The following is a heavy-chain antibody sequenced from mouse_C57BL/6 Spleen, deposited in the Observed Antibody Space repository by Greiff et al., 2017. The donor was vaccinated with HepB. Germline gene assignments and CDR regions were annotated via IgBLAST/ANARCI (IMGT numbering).Heavy chain of an antibody. CDR1: GYTFTSYW. Sequence: QVQLQQPGAELVRPGSSVKLSCKASGYTFTSYWMHWVKQRPIQGLEWIGNIDPSDSETHYNQTFKDKATLTVDKSSSTAYMQLSSLTSEDSAVYYCAYYGSSDEGYFDYWGQGTTLTVSS. CDR2: IDPSDSET. V-gene: IGHV1-52*01. D-gene: IGHD1-1*01. J-gene: IGHJ2*01. CDR3: AYYGSSDEGYFDY.